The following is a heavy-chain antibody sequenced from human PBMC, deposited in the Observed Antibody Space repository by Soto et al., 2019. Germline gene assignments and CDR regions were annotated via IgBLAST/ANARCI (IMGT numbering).Heavy chain of an antibody. CDR2: ISYDGSNK. CDR1: GFPFTTYG. J-gene: IGHJ4*02. Sequence: QVQLVESGGGVLQPGRSLRLSCAASGFPFTTYGMHWVREGPGKGLEWVAVISYDGSNKFYADSVKGRFTISRDNSKNTLYLQMNSLRPEDTALYYCVGGQYYFDYRGQGTLVIVSS. D-gene: IGHD3-10*01. V-gene: IGHV3-30*03. CDR3: VGGQYYFDY.